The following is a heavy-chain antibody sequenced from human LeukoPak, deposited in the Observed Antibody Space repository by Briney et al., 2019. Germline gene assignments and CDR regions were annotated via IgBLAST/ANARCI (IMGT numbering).Heavy chain of an antibody. CDR3: ARDQSSYELY. Sequence: ASVKVSCKASGYTFISSAMHWVRQAPGQRLEWMGWINTGDGNTKYSEKFQDRITITRDTSASTAYMELSGLRSEDTAKYYCARDQSSYELYWGQGTLVTVSS. CDR2: INTGDGNT. D-gene: IGHD3-3*01. V-gene: IGHV1-3*04. CDR1: GYTFISSA. J-gene: IGHJ4*02.